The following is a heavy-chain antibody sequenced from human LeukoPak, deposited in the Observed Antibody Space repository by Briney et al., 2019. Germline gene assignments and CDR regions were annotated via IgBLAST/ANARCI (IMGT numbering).Heavy chain of an antibody. J-gene: IGHJ4*02. CDR2: IYSGGAT. CDR1: GFTVSNNY. Sequence: GGSLRLSCAASGFTVSNNYMNWVRQAPGKGLEWVSVIYSGGATYYADSVRGRFTISRDNSKNTVYLQMDSLRVEDTAVYYCGKTTTGYSSGRYPGWPVDYWGQGTLVTVSS. V-gene: IGHV3-53*01. CDR3: GKTTTGYSSGRYPGWPVDY. D-gene: IGHD6-19*01.